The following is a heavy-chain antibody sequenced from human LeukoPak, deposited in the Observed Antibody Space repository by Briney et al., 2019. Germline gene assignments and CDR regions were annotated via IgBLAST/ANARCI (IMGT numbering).Heavy chain of an antibody. D-gene: IGHD2-21*02. Sequence: PSETLSLTCAVYGGSFSGYYWSWIRQPPGKGLEWIGEINHSGSTNYNPSLKSRVTISVDTSKDQFSLKLSSVTAADTAVYYCARITNCGGDCPRRQSETENYFDYWGQGTLVTVSS. V-gene: IGHV4-34*01. CDR3: ARITNCGGDCPRRQSETENYFDY. CDR2: INHSGST. J-gene: IGHJ4*02. CDR1: GGSFSGYY.